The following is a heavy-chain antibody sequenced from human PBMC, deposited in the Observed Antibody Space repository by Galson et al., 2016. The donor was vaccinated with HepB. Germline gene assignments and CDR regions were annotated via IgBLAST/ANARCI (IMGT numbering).Heavy chain of an antibody. Sequence: SLRLSCAASGFTFSTYWMHWVRQAPGKGLEWVSHLNNDGSNTIYADSVKGRFTISRDNAKNSLYLEMSSLRAEDTAVYFCASYRDINSGYSRDAFDIWGQGTMVTVSS. CDR1: GFTFSTYW. CDR3: ASYRDINSGYSRDAFDI. CDR2: LNNDGSNT. V-gene: IGHV3-74*01. D-gene: IGHD5-12*01. J-gene: IGHJ3*02.